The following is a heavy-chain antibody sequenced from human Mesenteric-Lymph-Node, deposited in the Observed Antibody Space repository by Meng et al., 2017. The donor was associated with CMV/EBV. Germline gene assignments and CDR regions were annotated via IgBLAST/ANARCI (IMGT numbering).Heavy chain of an antibody. Sequence: SVKVSCKASGGTFSSYAISWVRQAPGQGLEWMGGIIPILGITNYAQKFQGRVTITTDTSTSTAYMELSSLRSEDTAVYYCASRSYVDTAMTHGMDHWGQGTTVTVSS. D-gene: IGHD5-18*01. CDR2: IIPILGIT. V-gene: IGHV1-69*10. CDR3: ASRSYVDTAMTHGMDH. CDR1: GGTFSSYA. J-gene: IGHJ6*02.